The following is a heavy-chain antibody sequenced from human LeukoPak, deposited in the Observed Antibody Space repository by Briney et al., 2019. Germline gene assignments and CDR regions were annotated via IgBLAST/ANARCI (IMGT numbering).Heavy chain of an antibody. Sequence: ASVKVSCKASGYTFTGYYMHWVRQAPGQGREWMGWINPNSGGTNYAQKFQGWVTMTRDTSISTVYTELSRLRSDDTAVYYCARDYSYGFSFDYWGQGTLVTVSS. V-gene: IGHV1-2*04. CDR1: GYTFTGYY. CDR2: INPNSGGT. J-gene: IGHJ4*02. D-gene: IGHD5-18*01. CDR3: ARDYSYGFSFDY.